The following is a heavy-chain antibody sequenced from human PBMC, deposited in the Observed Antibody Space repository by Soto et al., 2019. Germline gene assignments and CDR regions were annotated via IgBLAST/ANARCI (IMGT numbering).Heavy chain of an antibody. J-gene: IGHJ4*02. CDR3: AKDHDEDFGYDLDYFDY. V-gene: IGHV3-9*01. Sequence: EVQLVESGGGLVQPGRSLRLSCAASGFTFDNYAMHWVRQAPVKGLEWVSGISWSSVTFGYADSVKGRFTISRDNAKNSLYRQMNSLRAEDTVFYYCAKDHDEDFGYDLDYFDYWGQGALVGVSS. CDR2: ISWSSVTF. D-gene: IGHD5-12*01. CDR1: GFTFDNYA.